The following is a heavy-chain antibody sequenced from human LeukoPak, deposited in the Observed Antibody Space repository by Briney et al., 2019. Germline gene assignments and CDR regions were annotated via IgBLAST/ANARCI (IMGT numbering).Heavy chain of an antibody. Sequence: GGSLRLSCAASGFTFDDYGMSWVRQAPGKGLEWVSGINWNGGSTGYADSVKGRFTISRDNAKNSLYLQMNSLRAEDTALYHCARDTIFGVVRDAFDIWGQGTMVTVSS. D-gene: IGHD3-3*01. J-gene: IGHJ3*02. CDR2: INWNGGST. V-gene: IGHV3-20*01. CDR1: GFTFDDYG. CDR3: ARDTIFGVVRDAFDI.